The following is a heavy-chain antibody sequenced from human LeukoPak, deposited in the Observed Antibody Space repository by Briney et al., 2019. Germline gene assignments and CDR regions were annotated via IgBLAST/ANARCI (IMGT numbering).Heavy chain of an antibody. CDR1: GGTFSSYA. V-gene: IGHV1-69*04. CDR3: ARDPAVAVAGTVFDY. Sequence: GASVTVSCKASGGTFSSYAISWVRQAPGQGLEWMGRIIPILGIANYAQKFQGRVTITADKSTSTAYMELSSLRSEDTAVYYCARDPAVAVAGTVFDYWGQGTLVTVSS. CDR2: IIPILGIA. J-gene: IGHJ4*02. D-gene: IGHD6-19*01.